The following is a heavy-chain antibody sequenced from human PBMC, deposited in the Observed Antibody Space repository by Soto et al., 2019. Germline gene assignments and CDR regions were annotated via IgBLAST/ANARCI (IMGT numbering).Heavy chain of an antibody. CDR1: GFTLDNYN. Sequence: EVRLVESGGALVQPGGSLRLSCAVSGFTLDNYNMNWVRQAPGKGLEWVSYIGHSTTAIYYATSVKGRFTISMDIAKGSLSLHLPNLRAEDTAIYHCARSAFGYASAMDLWGQGTPVTVSS. V-gene: IGHV3-48*01. CDR3: ARSAFGYASAMDL. CDR2: IGHSTTAI. J-gene: IGHJ1*01. D-gene: IGHD5-18*01.